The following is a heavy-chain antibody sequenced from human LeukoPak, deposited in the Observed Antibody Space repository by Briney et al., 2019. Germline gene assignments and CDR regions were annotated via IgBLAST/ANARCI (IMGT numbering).Heavy chain of an antibody. Sequence: GGSLRLSCAASGFTFSSYGMHWVRQAPGKGLEWVAVISYDGSNKYYADSVKGRFTISRDNSKNTLYLQMNSLRAEDTAMYYCARDRPWIQLWNELNYYYGMDVWGQGTTVTVSS. V-gene: IGHV3-30*03. D-gene: IGHD5-18*01. J-gene: IGHJ6*02. CDR2: ISYDGSNK. CDR1: GFTFSSYG. CDR3: ARDRPWIQLWNELNYYYGMDV.